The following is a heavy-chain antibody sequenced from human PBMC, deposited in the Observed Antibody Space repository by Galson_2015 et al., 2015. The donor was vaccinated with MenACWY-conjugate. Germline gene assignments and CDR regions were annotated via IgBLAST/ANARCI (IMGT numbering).Heavy chain of an antibody. CDR2: IKKDGSEK. CDR1: GFTFRNYW. Sequence: SLRLSCAVSGFTFRNYWMTWVRQAPGKGLEWVAGIKKDGSEKYYVDSVKGRFTISRDNTKNSMYLEMNSLRVEDTAVYYCARGHYGMDVWGQGTTVTASS. CDR3: ARGHYGMDV. V-gene: IGHV3-7*03. J-gene: IGHJ6*02.